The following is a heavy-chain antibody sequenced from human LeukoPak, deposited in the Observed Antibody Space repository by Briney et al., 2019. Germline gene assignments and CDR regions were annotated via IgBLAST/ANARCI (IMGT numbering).Heavy chain of an antibody. D-gene: IGHD6-13*01. CDR3: ARSFGYSSSWYIYYYYGMDV. V-gene: IGHV4-4*07. CDR2: IYTSGST. J-gene: IGHJ6*02. Sequence: SETLSLTCTVSGGSISSYYWSWIRRPAGKGLEWIGRIYTSGSTNYNPSLKSRVTMSVDTSKNQFSLKLSSVTAADTAVYYCARSFGYSSSWYIYYYYGMDVWGQGTTVTVSS. CDR1: GGSISSYY.